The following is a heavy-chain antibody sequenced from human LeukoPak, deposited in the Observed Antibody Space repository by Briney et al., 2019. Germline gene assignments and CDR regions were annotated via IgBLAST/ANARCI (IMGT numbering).Heavy chain of an antibody. CDR1: GYSISSGYY. V-gene: IGHV4-38-2*02. CDR3: ARYREVGATVDY. J-gene: IGHJ4*02. Sequence: SETLSLTCTVSGYSISSGYYWGWIRQPPGRGLEWIASIYYRGSTHYNPSLASLKSRVTISGDTSKNQFSLKLSSVTAADTAVYYCARYREVGATVDYWGQGTLVTVSS. CDR2: IYYRGST. D-gene: IGHD1-26*01.